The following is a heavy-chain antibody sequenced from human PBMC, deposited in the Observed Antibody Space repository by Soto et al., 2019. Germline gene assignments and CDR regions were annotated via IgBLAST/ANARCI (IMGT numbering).Heavy chain of an antibody. V-gene: IGHV4-59*08. CDR1: GGSISSYD. J-gene: IGHJ4*02. D-gene: IGHD3-22*01. Sequence: SETLSLTCTVSGGSISSYDWSWIRQPPGKGLEWIGYIYYSGSTNYNPSLKSRLTISVDTSKNQFSLKLSSVTAADTAVYYCARSDHYYYDSSGYWDYWGQGTLVTVSS. CDR2: IYYSGST. CDR3: ARSDHYYYDSSGYWDY.